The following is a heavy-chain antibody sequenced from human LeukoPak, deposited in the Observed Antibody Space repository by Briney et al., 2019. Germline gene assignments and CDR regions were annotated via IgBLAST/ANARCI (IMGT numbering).Heavy chain of an antibody. V-gene: IGHV3-23*01. CDR1: GFTFSSYW. Sequence: GGSLRLSCAASGFTFSSYWMHWVRQALGKGLEWVSGVGGNGENTYYADSVKGRFTISRDNSKNTLYLQMNSLRAEDTAVYYCAKAQYYDILTGYYGYFQHWGQGALVTVSS. D-gene: IGHD3-9*01. J-gene: IGHJ1*01. CDR2: VGGNGENT. CDR3: AKAQYYDILTGYYGYFQH.